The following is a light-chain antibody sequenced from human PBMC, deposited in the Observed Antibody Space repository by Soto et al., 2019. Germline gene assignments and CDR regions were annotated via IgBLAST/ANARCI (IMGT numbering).Light chain of an antibody. CDR3: QAYDNSLSGSV. V-gene: IGLV1-40*01. CDR1: SSNIGAGSD. CDR2: GNN. Sequence: QSVLTQTPSVSGAPGQSVTMSCTGSSSNIGAGSDVHWYQHLPGTPPKVVISGNNNRPSGVPDRFSGSKSGTSASLSITGLQAEDEADYYCQAYDNSLSGSVFGGGTKLTVL. J-gene: IGLJ2*01.